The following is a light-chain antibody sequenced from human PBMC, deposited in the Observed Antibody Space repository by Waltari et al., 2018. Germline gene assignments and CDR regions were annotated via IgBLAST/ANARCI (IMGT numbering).Light chain of an antibody. CDR2: WGS. Sequence: IVMTPSPLSLPVPPGEPASTSCTSSQSLVHSNGNNYLDWYLQKPGQSPQLLIYWGSYRASGVPDRFSGSGSGTDFTLIIKRVEAEDVGIYYCMQALQTPYTFGQGTKLEIK. CDR1: QSLVHSNGNNY. J-gene: IGKJ2*01. V-gene: IGKV2-28*01. CDR3: MQALQTPYT.